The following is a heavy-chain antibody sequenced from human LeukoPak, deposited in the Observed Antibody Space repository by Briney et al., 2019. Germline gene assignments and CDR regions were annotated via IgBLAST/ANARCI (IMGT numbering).Heavy chain of an antibody. CDR3: AKGTAHVVVVAATV. CDR2: ISGSGGST. V-gene: IGHV3-23*01. J-gene: IGHJ4*02. Sequence: GGSLRLSCAASGFTFSSYAMSWVRQAPGKGLEWVSAISGSGGSTYYADSVKGRFTISRDNSKNTLYLQMNSLRAEDTAVYYCAKGTAHVVVVAATVWGQGTLVTVSS. D-gene: IGHD2-15*01. CDR1: GFTFSSYA.